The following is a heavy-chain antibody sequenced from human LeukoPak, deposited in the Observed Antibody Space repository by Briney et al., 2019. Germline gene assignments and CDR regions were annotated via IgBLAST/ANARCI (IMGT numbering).Heavy chain of an antibody. D-gene: IGHD3-9*01. CDR1: GFTFSDYY. CDR2: ISSSGSTI. V-gene: IGHV3-11*04. Sequence: GGSLRLSCAASGFTFSDYYMSWIRQAPGKGLEWVSYISSSGSTIYYADSVKGRFTISRDNAKNSLYLQMNSLRAEDTAVYYCARVHQFDWLAVPYYFDYWGQGTLVTVPS. CDR3: ARVHQFDWLAVPYYFDY. J-gene: IGHJ4*02.